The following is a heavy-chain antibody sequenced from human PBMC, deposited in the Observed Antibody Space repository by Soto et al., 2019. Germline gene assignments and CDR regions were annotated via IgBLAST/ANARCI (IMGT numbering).Heavy chain of an antibody. Sequence: PGGSLRLSCVVSGITFSSEGMTWIRQARGRGLEWVSGFSGSGVSTYYVDSLKGRFIIARGNSKNTLLLQMNSLTADDTAVYYCGVSSSNWYPSNFNHWRKGTMVTVSS. CDR2: FSGSGVST. CDR3: GVSSSNWYPSNFNH. D-gene: IGHD6-13*01. J-gene: IGHJ6*04. V-gene: IGHV3-23*01. CDR1: GITFSSEG.